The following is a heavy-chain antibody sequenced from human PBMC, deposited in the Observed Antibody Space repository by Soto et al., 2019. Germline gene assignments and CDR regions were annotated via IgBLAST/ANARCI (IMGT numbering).Heavy chain of an antibody. Sequence: PGGSLRLSCAAAGFTFSSYGMHWVRQAPGKGLEWVAVIWYDGSNKYYADSVKGRFTISRDNSKNTLYLQMNSLRAEDTAVYYCARVDYYDSSGYYPIDYWGQGTLVTVSS. V-gene: IGHV3-33*01. CDR2: IWYDGSNK. D-gene: IGHD3-22*01. J-gene: IGHJ4*02. CDR1: GFTFSSYG. CDR3: ARVDYYDSSGYYPIDY.